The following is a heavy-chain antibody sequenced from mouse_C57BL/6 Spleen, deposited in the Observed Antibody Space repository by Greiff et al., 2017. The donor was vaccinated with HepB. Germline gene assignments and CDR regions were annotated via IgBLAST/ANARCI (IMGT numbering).Heavy chain of an antibody. J-gene: IGHJ3*01. CDR1: GYTFTDYY. D-gene: IGHD1-1*01. V-gene: IGHV1-26*01. Sequence: VQLQQSGPELVKPGASVKISCKASGYTFTDYYMNWVKQSHGKSLEWIGDINPNNGGTSYNQKFKGKATLTVDKSSSTAYMELRSLTSEDSAVYYCARPRGSSYGGFAYWGQGTLVTVSA. CDR3: ARPRGSSYGGFAY. CDR2: INPNNGGT.